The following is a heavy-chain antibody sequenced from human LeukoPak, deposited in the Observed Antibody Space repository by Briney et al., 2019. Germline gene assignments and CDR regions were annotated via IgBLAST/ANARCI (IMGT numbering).Heavy chain of an antibody. V-gene: IGHV3-9*03. D-gene: IGHD6-6*01. Sequence: PGRSLRLSCAASGFTFNDYAMHWVRQAPGKGLEWVSGISWNSGSIDYADSVKGRFTISRNNAKKSLYLQMNSLRAEDMALYYCAKDSGSVEELPVFDYWGQGTLVTVSS. CDR1: GFTFNDYA. J-gene: IGHJ4*02. CDR3: AKDSGSVEELPVFDY. CDR2: ISWNSGSI.